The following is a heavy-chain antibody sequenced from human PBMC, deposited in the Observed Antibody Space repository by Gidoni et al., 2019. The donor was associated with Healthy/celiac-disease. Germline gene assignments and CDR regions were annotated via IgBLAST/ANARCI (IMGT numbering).Heavy chain of an antibody. CDR3: TTGLATIGAFDI. CDR1: VFPFSNAW. D-gene: IGHD5-12*01. Sequence: EVHLVESGGGLVKPGGSLRLPCAASVFPFSNAWMNWVRQAPGKGLEWVGRIKSKTDGGTTDYAAPVKGRFTISRDDSKNTLYLQMNSLKTEDTAVYYCTTGLATIGAFDIWGQGTMVTVSS. V-gene: IGHV3-15*07. J-gene: IGHJ3*02. CDR2: IKSKTDGGTT.